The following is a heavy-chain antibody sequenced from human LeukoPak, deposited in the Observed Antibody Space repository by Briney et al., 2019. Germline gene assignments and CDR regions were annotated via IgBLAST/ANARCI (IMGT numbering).Heavy chain of an antibody. V-gene: IGHV4-59*12. D-gene: IGHD3-22*01. CDR1: GGSISSYY. Sequence: SETLSLTCTVSGGSISSYYWSWIRQPPGKGLEWIAYISDIGSINYNPSLKSRVTISLDTSKNQFSLKLRSVTAADTAVYYCARDGRDNYDTPGHDLWGQGTLVTVPS. J-gene: IGHJ4*02. CDR2: ISDIGSI. CDR3: ARDGRDNYDTPGHDL.